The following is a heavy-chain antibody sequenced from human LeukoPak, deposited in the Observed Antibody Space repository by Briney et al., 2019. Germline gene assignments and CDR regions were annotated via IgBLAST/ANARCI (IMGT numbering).Heavy chain of an antibody. D-gene: IGHD3-22*01. CDR3: ARVWSSGYTKDY. V-gene: IGHV3-48*04. Sequence: GGSLRLSCAASGFTFSSYSIDWVRQAPGKGLEWLSYISSSSSTIYYADSVKGRFTISRDNAKNSVYLQMYSLRAEDTAVYYCARVWSSGYTKDYWGQGTLVTVSS. CDR2: ISSSSSTI. J-gene: IGHJ4*02. CDR1: GFTFSSYS.